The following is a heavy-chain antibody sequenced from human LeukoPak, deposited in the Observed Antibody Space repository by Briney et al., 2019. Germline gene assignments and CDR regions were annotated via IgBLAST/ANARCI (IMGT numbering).Heavy chain of an antibody. Sequence: GRSLRLSCAASGFTFDDCAMHWVRQAPGKGLEWVSGISWNSGSIGYADSVKGRFTISRDNAKNSLYLQMNSLRAEDTALYYCAKDLNGWVITGFDYWGQGTLVTVSS. CDR1: GFTFDDCA. D-gene: IGHD1-14*01. CDR2: ISWNSGSI. V-gene: IGHV3-9*01. CDR3: AKDLNGWVITGFDY. J-gene: IGHJ4*02.